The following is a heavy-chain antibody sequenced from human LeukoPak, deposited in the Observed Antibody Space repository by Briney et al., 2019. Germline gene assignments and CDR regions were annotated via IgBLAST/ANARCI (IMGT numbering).Heavy chain of an antibody. J-gene: IGHJ4*02. CDR1: GYTFTSYG. Sequence: GAAVKVSCKASGYTFTSYGISWVRQAPGQGVEWMGWISAYNGNTNYAQKLQGRVTMTTDTSTSTAYMELRSLRSDDTAVYYCARDDPAFGELVIWGQGTLVTVSS. V-gene: IGHV1-18*01. CDR2: ISAYNGNT. D-gene: IGHD3-10*01. CDR3: ARDDPAFGELVI.